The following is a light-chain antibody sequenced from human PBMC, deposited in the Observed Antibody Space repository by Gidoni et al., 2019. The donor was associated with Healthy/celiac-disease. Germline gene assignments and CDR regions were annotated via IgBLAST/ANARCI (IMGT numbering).Light chain of an antibody. CDR2: KAS. CDR3: QQYNSYSTFT. CDR1: QSISSW. Sequence: DIQMTQSPSTLSASVGDRVTITCRASQSISSWLAWYQQKPGKDPKLLIYKASSLESGVPSRFSGSGSGTEFTLTISSRQPDDFATYYCQQYNSYSTFTFGPGTKVDIK. J-gene: IGKJ3*01. V-gene: IGKV1-5*03.